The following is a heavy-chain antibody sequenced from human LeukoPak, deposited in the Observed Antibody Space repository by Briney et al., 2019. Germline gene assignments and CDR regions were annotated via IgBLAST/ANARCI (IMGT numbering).Heavy chain of an antibody. CDR1: EFTLSSYT. V-gene: IGHV3-21*01. Sequence: GGSLRLSCAASEFTLSSYTMNWVRQAPGKGLEWVSSISSRSSYIYYADSVKGRFTISRDNAKNSLHLQMNSLRAEDTAVYYCARDGGRIAMYYFDSWGQGTLVTVSS. J-gene: IGHJ4*02. CDR2: ISSRSSYI. CDR3: ARDGGRIAMYYFDS. D-gene: IGHD3-16*01.